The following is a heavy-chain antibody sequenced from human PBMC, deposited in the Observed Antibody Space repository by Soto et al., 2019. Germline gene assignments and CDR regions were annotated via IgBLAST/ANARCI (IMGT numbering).Heavy chain of an antibody. J-gene: IGHJ4*02. V-gene: IGHV1-24*01. CDR3: ARAHSYYDSSGYYSKSFDY. D-gene: IGHD3-22*01. CDR1: GYTLTELS. CDR2: FDPEDGET. Sequence: ASVKVSCKVSGYTLTELSMHWVRQAPGKGLEWMGGFDPEDGETIYAQKFRGRVTMTEDTSTDTAYMELSSLRSEDTAVYYCARAHSYYDSSGYYSKSFDYWGLG.